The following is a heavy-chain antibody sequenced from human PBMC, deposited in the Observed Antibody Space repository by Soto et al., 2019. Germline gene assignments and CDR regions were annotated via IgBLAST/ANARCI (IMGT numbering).Heavy chain of an antibody. D-gene: IGHD3-10*01. CDR3: ARLAMVRGVTTYGMDV. J-gene: IGHJ6*02. V-gene: IGHV5-10-1*01. CDR1: GYSFTSYW. Sequence: EVQLVQSGAEVKKPGESLRISCKGSGYSFTSYWISWVRQMPGKGLEWMGRIAPSDSDTNYSPSFQGHVTISADKSISTAYLQWSSLKASDTAMYYCARLAMVRGVTTYGMDVWGQGTTVTVSS. CDR2: IAPSDSDT.